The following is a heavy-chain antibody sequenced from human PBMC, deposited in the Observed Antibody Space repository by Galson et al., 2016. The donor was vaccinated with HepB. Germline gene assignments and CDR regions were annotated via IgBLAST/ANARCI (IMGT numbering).Heavy chain of an antibody. CDR2: ISGSGGDST. CDR1: GFSSSSYA. CDR3: AKDQAQNMAVALRWFDP. J-gene: IGHJ5*02. Sequence: SLRLSCAASGFSSSSYAMSWVRQAPGKGLEWVSAISGSGGDSTYYADSVKGRFTISRDNSKNMLYLQMNSLRAEDTAVYYCAKDQAQNMAVALRWFDPWGQGTLVTVSS. D-gene: IGHD6-19*01. V-gene: IGHV3-23*01.